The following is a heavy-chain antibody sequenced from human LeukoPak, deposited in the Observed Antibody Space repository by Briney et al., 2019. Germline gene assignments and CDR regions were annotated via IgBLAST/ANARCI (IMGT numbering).Heavy chain of an antibody. D-gene: IGHD2-15*01. V-gene: IGHV3-30*04. CDR3: ARDRDIVVVVAGYFDY. CDR1: GFTFSSYA. J-gene: IGHJ4*02. CDR2: RSYDGSNK. Sequence: GGSLRLSCAASGFTFSSYAMHWVRQAPGKGLEWVAVRSYDGSNKYYADSVKGRFTISRDNSKNTLYLQMNSLRAEDTAVYYCARDRDIVVVVAGYFDYWGQGTLVTVSS.